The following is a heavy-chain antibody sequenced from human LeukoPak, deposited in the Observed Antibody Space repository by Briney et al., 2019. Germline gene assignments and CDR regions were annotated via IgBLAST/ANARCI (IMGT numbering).Heavy chain of an antibody. CDR3: ARAGGPNAFDI. J-gene: IGHJ3*02. Sequence: SETLSLTCTVSGYSISSGYYWGWIRQPPGKGLEWIGSIYHSGSTYYNPSLKSRVTISVDTSKNHFSLKLSSVTAADPAVYYCARAGGPNAFDIWGQGTMVTVSS. CDR1: GYSISSGYY. CDR2: IYHSGST. V-gene: IGHV4-38-2*02.